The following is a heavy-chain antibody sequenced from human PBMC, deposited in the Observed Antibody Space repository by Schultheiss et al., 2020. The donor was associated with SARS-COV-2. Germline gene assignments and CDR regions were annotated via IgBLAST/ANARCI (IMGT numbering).Heavy chain of an antibody. CDR2: IYYSGST. CDR1: GGSISSGGYY. CDR3: ARFKAYCGGDCYPTWFDP. V-gene: IGHV4-31*03. D-gene: IGHD2-21*02. Sequence: SQTLSLTCTVSGGSISSGGYYWSWIRQHPGKGLEWIGYIYYSGSTYYNPSLKSRVTISVDTSKNQFSLKLSSVTAADTAVYYCARFKAYCGGDCYPTWFDPWGQGTLVTVSS. J-gene: IGHJ5*02.